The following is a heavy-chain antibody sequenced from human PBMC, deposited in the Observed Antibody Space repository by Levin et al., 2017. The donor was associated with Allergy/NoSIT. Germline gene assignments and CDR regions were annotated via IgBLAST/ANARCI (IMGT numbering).Heavy chain of an antibody. CDR2: ISAHNGNT. V-gene: IGHV1-18*01. CDR3: AAYICLGRGVPKSYFDY. D-gene: IGHD3-10*01. J-gene: IGHJ4*02. CDR1: GYTFTSFG. Sequence: VASVKVSCKASGYTFTSFGINWVRQAPGQGLEWMGWISAHNGNTNFAQKFQGRVTMTTDTSTSTAYMELRSLRSDDTAVYYCAAYICLGRGVPKSYFDYWGQGTLVTVSS.